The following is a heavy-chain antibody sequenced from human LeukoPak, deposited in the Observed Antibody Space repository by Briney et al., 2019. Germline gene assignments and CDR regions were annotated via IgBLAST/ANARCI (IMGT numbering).Heavy chain of an antibody. CDR1: GFTFSSSW. J-gene: IGHJ6*04. CDR2: ITRDGSST. Sequence: GGSLRLSCAASGFTFSSSWMHWVRQAPGKGLVWASRITRDGSSTTYADSVKGRFTTSRDNAKNTLYLQMDSLRDDDTAVYYCARDPGYESWSPFWGGMDVWGNGTTVIVSS. D-gene: IGHD3-16*01. CDR3: ARDPGYESWSPFWGGMDV. V-gene: IGHV3-74*01.